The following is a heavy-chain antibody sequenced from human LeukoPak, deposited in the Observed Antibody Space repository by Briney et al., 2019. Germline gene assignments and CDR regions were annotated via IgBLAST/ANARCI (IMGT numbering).Heavy chain of an antibody. Sequence: SETLSLTCAVYGGSFSGYYWSWIRQPPGKGLEWIGEINHSGSTNYNPSLKSRVTISVDKSKNQFSLKLSSVTAADTAVYYCARADYGSGSPYYYYYYMDVWGKGTTVTVSS. CDR2: INHSGST. CDR1: GGSFSGYY. V-gene: IGHV4-34*01. CDR3: ARADYGSGSPYYYYYYMDV. D-gene: IGHD3-10*01. J-gene: IGHJ6*03.